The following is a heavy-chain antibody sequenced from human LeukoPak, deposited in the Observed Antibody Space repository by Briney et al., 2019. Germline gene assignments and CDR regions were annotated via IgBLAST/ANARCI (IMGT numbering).Heavy chain of an antibody. D-gene: IGHD3-22*01. Sequence: PGTSLRLSCAASGITFSSFGMHWVRQAPGKGLEWVAFIWYDGSNKFYADSVKGRFTISRDNSKNTLYLQMNSLRVEDTAVYYCARDPPPDDTSGYLDYWGQGALVTVSS. CDR1: GITFSSFG. CDR2: IWYDGSNK. CDR3: ARDPPPDDTSGYLDY. V-gene: IGHV3-33*01. J-gene: IGHJ4*02.